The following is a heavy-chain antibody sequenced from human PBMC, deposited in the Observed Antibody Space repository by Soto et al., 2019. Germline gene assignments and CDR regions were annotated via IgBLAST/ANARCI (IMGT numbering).Heavy chain of an antibody. Sequence: EVQLVESGGGLVQPGESLRLSCAASGFTFSSYWMHWVRQDPGKGLVWVSRINSDGSRTNYADSVKGRFTVSRDNAKNTQYLQMHSLRADDTAVYYCARVLTGSWNWFDPWVQGTLVTVSS. CDR1: GFTFSSYW. J-gene: IGHJ5*02. CDR3: ARVLTGSWNWFDP. V-gene: IGHV3-74*01. D-gene: IGHD6-13*01. CDR2: INSDGSRT.